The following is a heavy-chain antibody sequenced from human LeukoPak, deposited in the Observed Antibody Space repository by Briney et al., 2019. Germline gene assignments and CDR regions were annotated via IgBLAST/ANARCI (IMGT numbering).Heavy chain of an antibody. V-gene: IGHV1-24*01. CDR2: FDPEDGET. CDR1: GYTLTELS. D-gene: IGHD3-22*01. CDR3: ATLPYDSSGQEFDY. J-gene: IGHJ4*02. Sequence: GASVKVSCKVSGYTLTELSMHWVRQAPGKGLEWMGGFDPEDGETIYAQKFQGRVTMTEDTSTDTAYMELSSLRSEDTAVYYCATLPYDSSGQEFDYWGQGTLVTVSS.